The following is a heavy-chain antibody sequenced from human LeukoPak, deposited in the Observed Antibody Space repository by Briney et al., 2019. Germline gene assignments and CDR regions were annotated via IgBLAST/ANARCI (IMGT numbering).Heavy chain of an antibody. CDR3: ARDFPSGGMDV. CDR1: GFTFSSYG. Sequence: GGSLRLSCAASGFTFSSYGMHWVRQAPGKGLEWVAVIWYDGSNKYYADSVKGRFTISRDNSKNTLYLRMNSLRAEDTAVYYCARDFPSGGMDVWGQGTTVTVSS. CDR2: IWYDGSNK. J-gene: IGHJ6*02. V-gene: IGHV3-33*01. D-gene: IGHD3-3*01.